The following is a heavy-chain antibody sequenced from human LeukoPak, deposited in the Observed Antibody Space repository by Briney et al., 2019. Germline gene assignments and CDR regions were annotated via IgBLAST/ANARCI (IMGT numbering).Heavy chain of an antibody. Sequence: GGSLRLXCAASGFTFSSYWMHWVRQAPGKELVWVSRINSDGSSTSYADSVKGRFTISRDNAKNTLYLQMNSLRAEDTAVYYCARADYYCSSTSCGFDYWGQGTLVTVSS. V-gene: IGHV3-74*01. D-gene: IGHD2-2*01. CDR2: INSDGSST. CDR3: ARADYYCSSTSCGFDY. CDR1: GFTFSSYW. J-gene: IGHJ4*02.